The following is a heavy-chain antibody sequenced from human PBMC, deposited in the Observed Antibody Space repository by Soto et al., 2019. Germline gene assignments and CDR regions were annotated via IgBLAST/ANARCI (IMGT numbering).Heavy chain of an antibody. CDR1: GGSISSSY. J-gene: IGHJ4*02. Sequence: PSETLSLTCTVSGGSISSSYWSWIRQPPGKGLEWIGYIYDSGSTYYNPSLKSRVTISVDTSKNQFSLKLNSVTAADTAVYYCASRHSSPYFDYWGKEPLFTFPS. D-gene: IGHD6-13*01. V-gene: IGHV4-59*08. CDR2: IYDSGST. CDR3: ASRHSSPYFDY.